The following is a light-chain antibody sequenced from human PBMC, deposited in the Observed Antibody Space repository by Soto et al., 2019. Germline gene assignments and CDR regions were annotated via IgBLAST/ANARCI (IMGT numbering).Light chain of an antibody. CDR1: TGAVTSGHY. V-gene: IGLV7-46*01. CDR2: DTN. J-gene: IGLJ2*01. Sequence: QAVVTQEPSLTVSPGGTVTLTCGSSTGAVTSGHYPYWFQQKPGQAPTTLIYDTNNKHSWTPARFSGSLLGGKAALTLSGAQPEDEAEYYCLLSYIPDRVFGGGTKVTVL. CDR3: LLSYIPDRV.